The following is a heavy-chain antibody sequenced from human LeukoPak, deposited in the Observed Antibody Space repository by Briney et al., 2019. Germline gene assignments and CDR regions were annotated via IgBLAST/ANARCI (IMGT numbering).Heavy chain of an antibody. V-gene: IGHV1-2*02. CDR1: GYTFTGYF. J-gene: IGHJ4*02. D-gene: IGHD3-22*01. Sequence: ASVKVSCKASGYTFTGYFIHWVRQAPGQGLEWMGWINPNNGGTKYAQKFQDRVTMTRDTSISTAYMELSRLRSDDTAVYYCARDERYDSSGYPFDYWGQGALVTVSS. CDR3: ARDERYDSSGYPFDY. CDR2: INPNNGGT.